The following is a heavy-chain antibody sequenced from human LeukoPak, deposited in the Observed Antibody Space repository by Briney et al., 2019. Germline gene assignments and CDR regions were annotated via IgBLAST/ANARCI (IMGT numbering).Heavy chain of an antibody. V-gene: IGHV3-21*01. CDR1: GFTFSSYR. Sequence: GGSLRLSCAASGFTFSSYRMNWVRQAPGKGLEWVSSISSSSSYIYYADSVKGRFTISRDNAKNSLYLQMNSLRAEDTAVYYCAPKPNYYDSTIMGYWGQGTLVTVSS. D-gene: IGHD3-22*01. CDR2: ISSSSSYI. CDR3: APKPNYYDSTIMGY. J-gene: IGHJ4*02.